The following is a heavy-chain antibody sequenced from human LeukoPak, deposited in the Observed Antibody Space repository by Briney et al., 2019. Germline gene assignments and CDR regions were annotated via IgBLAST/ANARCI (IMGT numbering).Heavy chain of an antibody. J-gene: IGHJ3*02. V-gene: IGHV1-46*01. Sequence: ASVKVSCKASGYTSTSYYMHWVRQAPGQGLEWMGIINPSGGSTSYAQKFQGRVTMTRDTSTSTVYMELSSLRSEDTAVYYCAREANYYDSRSPRFAFDIWGQGTMVTVSS. CDR3: AREANYYDSRSPRFAFDI. CDR1: GYTSTSYY. D-gene: IGHD3-22*01. CDR2: INPSGGST.